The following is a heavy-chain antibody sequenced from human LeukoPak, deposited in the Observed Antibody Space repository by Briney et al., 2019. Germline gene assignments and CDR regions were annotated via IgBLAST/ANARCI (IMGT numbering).Heavy chain of an antibody. V-gene: IGHV3-74*01. D-gene: IGHD5-12*01. Sequence: GGSLGLSCAASGFTFSSYWMHWVRQAPGKGLVWVSRLNSDGTNTYHADSVKGRVTISRDNAKNTVYLEMNSLRAEDTAIYYCVRGGLRNWYFDLWGRGTLVTVSS. CDR3: VRGGLRNWYFDL. CDR2: LNSDGTNT. CDR1: GFTFSSYW. J-gene: IGHJ2*01.